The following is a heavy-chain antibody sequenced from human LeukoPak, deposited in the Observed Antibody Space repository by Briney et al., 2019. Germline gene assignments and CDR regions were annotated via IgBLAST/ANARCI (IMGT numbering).Heavy chain of an antibody. CDR1: GFTFSSYS. J-gene: IGHJ6*03. D-gene: IGHD6-6*01. V-gene: IGHV3-48*01. CDR2: IGISSGNT. Sequence: GGSLRLSCAASGFTFSSYSMNWVRQAPGKGLEWISYIGISSGNTKYADSVKGRFTISGDNSKNTLYLQMNSLRAEDTAVYYCAKDGGSSSEGNYYYYYMDVWGKGTTVTVSS. CDR3: AKDGGSSSEGNYYYYYMDV.